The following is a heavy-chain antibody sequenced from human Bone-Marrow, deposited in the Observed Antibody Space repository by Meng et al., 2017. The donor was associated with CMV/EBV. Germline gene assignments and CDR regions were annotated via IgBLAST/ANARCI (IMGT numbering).Heavy chain of an antibody. J-gene: IGHJ6*02. CDR3: ARGYGSGSYYNPYYYYGMDV. Sequence: SETLSLTCSVSGGSINSRNFYWGWIRQPPGKGLQWIGNIYYSGNTYYNPSLKSRVTILVDTSTNQFSLRLGSVTAADTAVYYCARGYGSGSYYNPYYYYGMDVWGQGTTVTVSS. V-gene: IGHV4-39*07. D-gene: IGHD3-10*01. CDR2: IYYSGNT. CDR1: GGSINSRNFY.